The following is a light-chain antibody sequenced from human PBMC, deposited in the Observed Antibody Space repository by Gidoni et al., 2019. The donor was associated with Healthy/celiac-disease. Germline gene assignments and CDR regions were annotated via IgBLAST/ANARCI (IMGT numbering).Light chain of an antibody. CDR3: QSYDSSLSGSVV. CDR2: VNS. V-gene: IGLV1-40*01. CDR1: SSNIGAGYD. J-gene: IGLJ2*01. Sequence: QSVLTQPPSVSGAPGQRVTISCTVSSSNIGAGYDVHWYQQLPGTAPKLLIYVNSNRPSGVPDRFSGSKSGTSASLAITGLQAEDEADYYCQSYDSSLSGSVVFGGGTKLTVL.